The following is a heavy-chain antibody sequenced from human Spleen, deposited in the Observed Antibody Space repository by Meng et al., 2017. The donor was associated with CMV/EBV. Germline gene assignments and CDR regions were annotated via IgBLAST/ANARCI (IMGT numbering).Heavy chain of an antibody. V-gene: IGHV4-38-2*02. Sequence: SETLSLTCTVSGYSISSGYYWGWIRQPPGKGLGWIGSIYHSGSTYYNPSLKSRVTISVDTSKNQFSLKLSSVTAADTAVYYCARFPLTYSSGWLEDYWGQGTLVTVSS. D-gene: IGHD6-19*01. J-gene: IGHJ4*02. CDR1: GYSISSGYY. CDR2: IYHSGST. CDR3: ARFPLTYSSGWLEDY.